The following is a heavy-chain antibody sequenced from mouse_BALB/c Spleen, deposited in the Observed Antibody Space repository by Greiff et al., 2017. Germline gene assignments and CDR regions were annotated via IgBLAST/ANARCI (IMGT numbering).Heavy chain of an antibody. D-gene: IGHD1-1*01. CDR1: GFSLSTSGMG. V-gene: IGHV8-12*01. CDR2: IYWDDDK. J-gene: IGHJ3*01. Sequence: QVTLQESGPGILQPSQTLSLTCSFSGFSLSTSGMGVSWIRQPSGKGLEWLAHIYWDDDKRYNPSLKSRLTISKDTSRNQVFLKITSVDTADTATYYCARRAYDWFAYWGQGTLVTVSA. CDR3: ARRAYDWFAY.